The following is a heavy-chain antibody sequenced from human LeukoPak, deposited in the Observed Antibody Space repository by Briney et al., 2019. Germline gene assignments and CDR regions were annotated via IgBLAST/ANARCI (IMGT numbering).Heavy chain of an antibody. J-gene: IGHJ5*02. CDR1: GFTLSSQW. V-gene: IGHV3-7*01. CDR2: IKEDGSQK. Sequence: GGSLRLSCAASGFTLSSQWMSWVRQAPGKGPEWVANIKEDGSQKSYVDSVKGRFTISRDNAKNSLYLQMSSLRAEDTAIYYCARAFSWGQGTLVTVSS. D-gene: IGHD3-16*01. CDR3: ARAFS.